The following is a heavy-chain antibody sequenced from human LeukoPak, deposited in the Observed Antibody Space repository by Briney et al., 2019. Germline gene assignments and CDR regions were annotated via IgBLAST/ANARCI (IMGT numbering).Heavy chain of an antibody. J-gene: IGHJ5*02. CDR2: INPGGGST. D-gene: IGHD2-15*01. V-gene: IGHV1-46*01. CDR1: GYTFTSYY. Sequence: GASVKVSCKASGYTFTSYYMHWVRQAPGQGLEWMGIINPGGGSTSYAQKFQGRVTMTRDTSTSTVYMELSSLRSEDTAVYYCASVVAARGWFDPWGQGTLVTVSS. CDR3: ASVVAARGWFDP.